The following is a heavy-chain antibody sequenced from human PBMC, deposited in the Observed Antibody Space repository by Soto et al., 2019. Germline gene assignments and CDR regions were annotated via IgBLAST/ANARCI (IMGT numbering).Heavy chain of an antibody. D-gene: IGHD3-10*01. Sequence: QVQLVQSGAEVKKPGSSVKVSCKASGGTFSSYTISWVRQAPGQGLEWMGRIIPILGIANYAQKFQGRVTITADKSTSTAYMELSSLESEDTAVYYCARLWFGDGHDAFDIWGQGTMVTVSS. CDR1: GGTFSSYT. J-gene: IGHJ3*02. V-gene: IGHV1-69*02. CDR2: IIPILGIA. CDR3: ARLWFGDGHDAFDI.